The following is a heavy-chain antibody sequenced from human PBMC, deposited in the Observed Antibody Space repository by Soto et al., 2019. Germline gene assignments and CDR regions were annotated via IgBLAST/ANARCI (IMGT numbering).Heavy chain of an antibody. CDR3: ARLGVATINDLPFDY. CDR1: GGSISSSSYY. J-gene: IGHJ4*02. CDR2: IYYSGST. D-gene: IGHD5-12*01. V-gene: IGHV4-39*01. Sequence: SETLSLTCTFSGGSISSSSYYLGWIRQPPGKGLEWIGSIYYSGSTYYNPSLKSRVTISVDTSKNQFSLKLSSVTAADTAVYYCARLGVATINDLPFDYWGQGTLVTVSS.